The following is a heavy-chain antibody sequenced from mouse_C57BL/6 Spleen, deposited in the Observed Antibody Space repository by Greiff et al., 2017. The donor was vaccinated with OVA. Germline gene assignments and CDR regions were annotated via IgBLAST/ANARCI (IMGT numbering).Heavy chain of an antibody. CDR3: AKIYYDYDEHAMDY. Sequence: VQLQQSGAELARPGASVKLSCKASGYTFTSYGISWVKQRTGQGLEWIGEIYPRSGNTYYNEKFKGKATLTADKSSSTAYMELRSLTSEDSAVYFCAKIYYDYDEHAMDYWGQGTSVTVSS. V-gene: IGHV1-81*01. J-gene: IGHJ4*01. D-gene: IGHD2-4*01. CDR1: GYTFTSYG. CDR2: IYPRSGNT.